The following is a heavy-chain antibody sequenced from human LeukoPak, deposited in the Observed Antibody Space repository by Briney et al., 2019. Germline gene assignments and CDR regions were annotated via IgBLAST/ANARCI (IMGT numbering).Heavy chain of an antibody. Sequence: SGGSLRLSCAASGFTFSSYSMNWVRQAPGKGLEWVSSISSSSSYIYYADSVKGRFTISRDNAKSSLYLQMNSLRAEDTAVYYCARDRSSSSSDFDYWGQGTLVTVSS. J-gene: IGHJ4*02. CDR2: ISSSSSYI. CDR1: GFTFSSYS. V-gene: IGHV3-21*01. D-gene: IGHD6-6*01. CDR3: ARDRSSSSSDFDY.